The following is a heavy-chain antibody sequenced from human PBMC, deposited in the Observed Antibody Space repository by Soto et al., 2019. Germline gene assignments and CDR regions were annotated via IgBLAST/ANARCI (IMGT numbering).Heavy chain of an antibody. J-gene: IGHJ4*02. CDR1: GFILSDCA. D-gene: IGHD6-19*01. Sequence: PGGSLRLSCATSGFILSDCAMNWVRQAPGKGLEWVSYISSSSSVIDYADSVKGRFTVSRDNARNSLYLQMNSLRAEDTAVYYCGIVVHSSGWSGFDYWGQGTLVTVSS. CDR3: GIVVHSSGWSGFDY. V-gene: IGHV3-48*01. CDR2: ISSSSSVI.